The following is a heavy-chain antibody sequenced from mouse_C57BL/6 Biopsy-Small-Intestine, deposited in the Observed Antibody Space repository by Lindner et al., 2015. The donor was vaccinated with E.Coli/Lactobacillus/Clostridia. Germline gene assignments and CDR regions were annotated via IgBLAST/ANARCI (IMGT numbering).Heavy chain of an antibody. CDR3: ARPYGNYLDY. J-gene: IGHJ2*01. V-gene: IGHV1-82*01. Sequence: VQLQESGPELVKPGASVKISCKASGYAFSSSWMNWVKQRPGKGLEWIGRVYVGDGDTNYSGKFKGKATLTADKSSSTAYMQLSSLSSEDSAVYFCARPYGNYLDYWGQGTTLTVSS. CDR2: VYVGDGDT. CDR1: GYAFSSSW. D-gene: IGHD2-1*01.